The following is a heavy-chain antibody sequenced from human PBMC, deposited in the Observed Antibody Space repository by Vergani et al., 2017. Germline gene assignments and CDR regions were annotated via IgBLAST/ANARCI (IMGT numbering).Heavy chain of an antibody. J-gene: IGHJ4*02. D-gene: IGHD3-22*01. Sequence: EVQLVESGGGLVQPGGSLKLSCAASGFTFSGSAMHWVRQASGKGLEWVGRIRSKANSSATAYAASVKGRFTISRDDSKNTAYLQMNSLKTEDTAVYYCTTYDSSGYSAFWGQGTLVTVSS. CDR3: TTYDSSGYSAF. V-gene: IGHV3-73*01. CDR1: GFTFSGSA. CDR2: IRSKANSSAT.